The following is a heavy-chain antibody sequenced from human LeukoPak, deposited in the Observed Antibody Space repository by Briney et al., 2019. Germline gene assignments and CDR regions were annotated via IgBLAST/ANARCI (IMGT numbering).Heavy chain of an antibody. CDR3: ARDLRYDILTGYPTGYFDL. V-gene: IGHV1-69*13. CDR2: IIPIFGTA. Sequence: ASVKVSCKASGYTFTGYYMHWVRQAPGQGLEWMGGIIPIFGTANYAQKFQGRVTITADESTSTAYMELSSLRSEDTAVYYCARDLRYDILTGYPTGYFDLWGRGTLVTVSS. D-gene: IGHD3-9*01. J-gene: IGHJ2*01. CDR1: GYTFTGYY.